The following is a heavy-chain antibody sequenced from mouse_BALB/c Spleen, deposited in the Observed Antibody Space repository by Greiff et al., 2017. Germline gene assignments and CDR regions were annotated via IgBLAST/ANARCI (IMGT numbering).Heavy chain of an antibody. CDR1: GYAFTNYL. CDR3: TREGGD. CDR2: INPGSGGT. J-gene: IGHJ2*01. V-gene: IGHV1-54*01. Sequence: VKLQQSGAELVRPGTSVKVSCKASGYAFTNYLIEWVKQRPGQGLEWIGVINPGSGGTNYNEKFKGKATLTADKSSSTAYMQLSSLTSDDSAVYYCTREGGDWGQGTTLTVSS.